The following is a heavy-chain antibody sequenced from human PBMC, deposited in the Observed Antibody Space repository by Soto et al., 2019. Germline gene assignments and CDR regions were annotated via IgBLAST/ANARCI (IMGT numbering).Heavy chain of an antibody. V-gene: IGHV4-30-2*01. J-gene: IGHJ4*02. D-gene: IGHD3-22*01. CDR1: GGSISSGGYS. CDR2: IYHSGST. Sequence: SETLSPTCAVSGGSISSGGYSWSWIRQPPGKGLEWIGYIYHSGSTYYNPSLKSRVTISVDRSKNQFSLKLSSVTAADTAVYYCARGILNSSSGYRYWGQGTLVTVSS. CDR3: ARGILNSSSGYRY.